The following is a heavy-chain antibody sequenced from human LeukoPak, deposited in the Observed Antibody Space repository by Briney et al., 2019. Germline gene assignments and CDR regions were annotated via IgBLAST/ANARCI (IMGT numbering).Heavy chain of an antibody. CDR2: IYYSGST. CDR1: GGSISTYY. V-gene: IGHV4-59*12. J-gene: IGHJ5*02. D-gene: IGHD1-26*01. Sequence: PSETLSLTCTVPGGSISTYYWSWIRQPPGKGLEWIGYIYYSGSTSYNPSLKSRVTISVDTSKNQFSLKLSSVTAADTAVYYCARDEMGATVWFDPWGQGTLVTVSS. CDR3: ARDEMGATVWFDP.